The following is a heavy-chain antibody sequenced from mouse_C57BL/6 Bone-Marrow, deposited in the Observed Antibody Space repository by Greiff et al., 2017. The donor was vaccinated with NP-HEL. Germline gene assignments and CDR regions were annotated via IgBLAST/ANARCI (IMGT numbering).Heavy chain of an antibody. V-gene: IGHV1-15*01. J-gene: IGHJ2*01. CDR1: GYTFTDYE. CDR3: TRGDCDFDY. CDR2: IDPETGGT. Sequence: VQLQQSGAELVRPGASVTLSCKASGYTFTDYEMHWVKQTPVHGLEWIGAIDPETGGTAYNQKFKGKAILTADKSSSTAYMELRSLTSEDSAVYYCTRGDCDFDYWGQGTTLTVSS.